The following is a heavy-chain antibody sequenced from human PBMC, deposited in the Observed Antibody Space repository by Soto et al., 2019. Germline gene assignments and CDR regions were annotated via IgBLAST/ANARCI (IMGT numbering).Heavy chain of an antibody. CDR2: VSHDGRNT. Sequence: GGSLRLSCAASGFTFSDYAMHWVRQAPGKGLEWVAVVSHDGRNTHYADSVKGRFTISRDNAKNTLYLQMNSLRAEDTAVYYCARHLAGKRDYWGQGTLVTVSS. J-gene: IGHJ4*02. V-gene: IGHV3-30*03. CDR1: GFTFSDYA. D-gene: IGHD3-3*02. CDR3: ARHLAGKRDY.